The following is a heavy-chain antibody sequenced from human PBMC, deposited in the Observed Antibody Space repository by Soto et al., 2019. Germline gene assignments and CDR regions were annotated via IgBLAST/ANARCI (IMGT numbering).Heavy chain of an antibody. J-gene: IGHJ4*02. CDR2: ISAHNGNT. CDR3: ARGRYGDY. Sequence: QVHLVQSGAEVKKPGASVKVSCKGSGYGFTTYGITWVRQAPGQGLEWMAWISAHNGNTNYAQKLQGRATVTRDTATSTAYMELRSPRSDDTAVYYCARGRYGDYWGQGALVTVSS. D-gene: IGHD1-1*01. V-gene: IGHV1-18*01. CDR1: GYGFTTYG.